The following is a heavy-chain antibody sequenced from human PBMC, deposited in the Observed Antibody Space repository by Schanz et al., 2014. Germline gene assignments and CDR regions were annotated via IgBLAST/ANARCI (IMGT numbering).Heavy chain of an antibody. CDR2: IYSSGST. Sequence: VQVVESGGGVVQPGRSLRLSCAASGFTVSNSYIHWVRQAPGKGLEWVSTIYSSGSTYYADSVRGRFTISRDNSKNTLFLQMSSLRAEDTAVYYCARDGDFDYWGQGTLVTVSS. CDR3: ARDGDFDY. J-gene: IGHJ4*02. CDR1: GFTVSNSY. V-gene: IGHV3-66*01.